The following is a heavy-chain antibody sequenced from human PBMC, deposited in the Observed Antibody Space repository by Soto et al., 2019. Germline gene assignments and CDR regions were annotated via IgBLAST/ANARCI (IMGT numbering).Heavy chain of an antibody. CDR3: AKAPTEYCSSTSCYPDY. CDR2: ISGSGGST. CDR1: GFTFSSYA. V-gene: IGHV3-23*01. D-gene: IGHD2-2*01. Sequence: EVQLLESGGGLVQPGGSLRLSCAASGFTFSSYAMSWVRQAPGKGLEWVSAISGSGGSTYYADSVKGRFTIFRDNSKNTLYLQMNSLRAEDTAVYYCAKAPTEYCSSTSCYPDYWGQGTLVTVSS. J-gene: IGHJ4*02.